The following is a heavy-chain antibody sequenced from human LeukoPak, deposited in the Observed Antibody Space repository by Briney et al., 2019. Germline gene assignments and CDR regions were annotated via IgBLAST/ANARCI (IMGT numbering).Heavy chain of an antibody. V-gene: IGHV3-21*01. J-gene: IGHJ4*02. CDR3: PRDPGSGLVGATHFDY. CDR1: GFTFSSYS. CDR2: ISSSSSYI. Sequence: PGGSLRLSCAASGFTFSSYSMNWVRQAPGKGLEWVSSISSSSSYIYYADSVKGRFTISRDNAKNSLYLQMNSLRAEDTAVYFCPRDPGSGLVGATHFDYWGQGTLVTVSS. D-gene: IGHD1-26*01.